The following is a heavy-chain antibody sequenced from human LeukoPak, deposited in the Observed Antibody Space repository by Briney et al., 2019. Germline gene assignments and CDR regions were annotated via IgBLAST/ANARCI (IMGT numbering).Heavy chain of an antibody. CDR3: ASPRTSYRYTFDY. CDR1: VASISNYY. Sequence: PSETLSLTCAVSVASISNYYRSWIRQAPGKGLEWIGYISTSGSTNYNPSLKSRVSISLDTSNNRFSLNLNFVTAADTAVYFCASPRTSYRYTFDYWGPGALVTVSS. J-gene: IGHJ4*02. D-gene: IGHD5-18*01. V-gene: IGHV4-4*09. CDR2: ISTSGST.